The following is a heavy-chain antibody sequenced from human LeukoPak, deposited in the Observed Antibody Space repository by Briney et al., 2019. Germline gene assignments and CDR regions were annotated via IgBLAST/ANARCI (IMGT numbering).Heavy chain of an antibody. CDR2: ISYDGSNK. J-gene: IGHJ6*02. Sequence: GRSLRLSCAASGFTFSSYAMHWVRQAPGKGLEWVAVISYDGSNKYCADSVKGRFTISRDNSKNTLYLQMNSLRAEDTAVYYCARGNIYSNYVYYYYGMDVWGQGTTVTVSS. V-gene: IGHV3-30-3*01. CDR1: GFTFSSYA. CDR3: ARGNIYSNYVYYYYGMDV. D-gene: IGHD4-11*01.